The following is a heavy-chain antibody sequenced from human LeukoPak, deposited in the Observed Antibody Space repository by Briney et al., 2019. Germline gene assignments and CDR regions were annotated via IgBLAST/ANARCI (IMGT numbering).Heavy chain of an antibody. Sequence: SETLSLTCTVSGGSISSSSYYWGWIRQPPGKGLEWIGSIYYSGSTYYNPSLKSRVTISVDTSKNQFSLKLSSVTAADTAVYYCARGTTVTRWGQGPLVTVSS. CDR3: ARGTTVTR. D-gene: IGHD4-17*01. V-gene: IGHV4-39*01. CDR2: IYYSGST. CDR1: GGSISSSSYY. J-gene: IGHJ4*02.